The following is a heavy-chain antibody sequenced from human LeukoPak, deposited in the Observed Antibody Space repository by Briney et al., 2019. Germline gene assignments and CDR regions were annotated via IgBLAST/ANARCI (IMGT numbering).Heavy chain of an antibody. D-gene: IGHD5-18*01. CDR2: INWNGGST. CDR3: ARGYSYGYHYFDY. J-gene: IGHJ4*02. V-gene: IGHV3-20*01. Sequence: PGGSLRLSCAASGFTFDDYGMSWVRQAPGKGLEWVSGINWNGGSTGYADSVKGRFTISRDNAKNSLYLQMNSLGAEDTALYHCARGYSYGYHYFDYWGQGTLVTVSS. CDR1: GFTFDDYG.